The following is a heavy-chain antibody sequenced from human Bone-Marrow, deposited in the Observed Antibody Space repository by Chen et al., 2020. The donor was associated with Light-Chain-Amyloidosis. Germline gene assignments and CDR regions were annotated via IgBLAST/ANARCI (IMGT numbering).Heavy chain of an antibody. CDR2: INHSGSA. D-gene: IGHD5-12*01. J-gene: IGHJ5*02. CDR3: ARYEPHFSDSIISGYTA. V-gene: IGHV4-34*02. Sequence: QVRLQQWGAGLLKPSETLSLTCAVYGGSFTSGYYWTWIRQPPGKGLQWIAEINHSGSANYNSSLKSRTTISVDKSKNHFSLRMISVTAADTAVYYCARYEPHFSDSIISGYTAWGQGTSVTVSS. CDR1: GGSFTSGYY.